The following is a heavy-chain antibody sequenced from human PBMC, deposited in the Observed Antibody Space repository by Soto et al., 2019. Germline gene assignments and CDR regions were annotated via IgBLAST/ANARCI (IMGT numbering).Heavy chain of an antibody. V-gene: IGHV1-58*01. D-gene: IGHD3-3*01. Sequence: GASVKVSCKASGITFSRSGVQWVRQARGQRLEWIGWIVVGSGNTNYAQKFQERVTITPDMSTSTAYMELSSPRSGDTADYYCAAARGVDDFWSGYCGMDVWG. CDR2: IVVGSGNT. CDR3: AAARGVDDFWSGYCGMDV. J-gene: IGHJ6*02. CDR1: GITFSRSG.